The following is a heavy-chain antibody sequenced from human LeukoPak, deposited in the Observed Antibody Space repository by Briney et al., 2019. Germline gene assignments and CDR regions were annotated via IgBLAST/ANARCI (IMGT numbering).Heavy chain of an antibody. CDR1: GYTFTSYG. V-gene: IGHV1-18*01. Sequence: GASVKVSCKASGYTFTSYGISWVRQAPGQGLEWMGWISAYNGNTNYAQKLQGRVTMTTDTSTSTAYMELRSLRSDDTAVYYCAGGFVGGEFGRRGGSAFDIWGQGAMVTVSS. CDR2: ISAYNGNT. D-gene: IGHD3-16*01. CDR3: AGGFVGGEFGRRGGSAFDI. J-gene: IGHJ3*02.